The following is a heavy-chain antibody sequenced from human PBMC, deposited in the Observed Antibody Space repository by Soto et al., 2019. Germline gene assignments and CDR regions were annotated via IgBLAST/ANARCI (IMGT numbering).Heavy chain of an antibody. CDR2: IDQSGST. D-gene: IGHD6-13*01. CDR1: GGSFSAYY. CDR3: ARGRKQQLVRSAASDRFDP. J-gene: IGHJ5*02. V-gene: IGHV4-34*01. Sequence: QVQLQQWGAGLLKPSETLSLTCTVYGGSFSAYYWSWIRQPPGKGLEWIGEIDQSGSTNYNPSLKSRVTRSVDRSKNQFSLKLSSVTAADTAVYYCARGRKQQLVRSAASDRFDPWGQGTLVTVSS.